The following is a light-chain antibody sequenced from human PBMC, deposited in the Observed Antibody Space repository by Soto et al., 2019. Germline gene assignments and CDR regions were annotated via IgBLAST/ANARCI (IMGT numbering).Light chain of an antibody. CDR1: QSVSSSY. Sequence: EIVLTQSPGTLSLSPGERATLSCRASQSVSSSYLAWYQQKPGQAPRLLIYGASSRATGIPARFSGSGSGTDFTLTISSLEPEDFAVYYCQQRSNWHTFGPGTKVDIK. CDR2: GAS. CDR3: QQRSNWHT. V-gene: IGKV3D-20*02. J-gene: IGKJ3*01.